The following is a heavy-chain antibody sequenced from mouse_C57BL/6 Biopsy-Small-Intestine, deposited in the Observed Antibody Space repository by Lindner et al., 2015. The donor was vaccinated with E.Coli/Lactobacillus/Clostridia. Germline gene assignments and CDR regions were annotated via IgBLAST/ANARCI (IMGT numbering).Heavy chain of an antibody. V-gene: IGHV1S29*02. D-gene: IGHD2-2*01. CDR1: GYTFTGHD. J-gene: IGHJ2*01. CDR2: VNPNSGNT. Sequence: SVKVSCKASGYTFTGHDIIWLRQAPDRGLECLGWVNPNSGNTGYTQKFQGRVSMTRDTSISTAYMELSSLTSEDTAIYYCARDLGYAPFNYWGQGTLLTVSS. CDR3: ARDLGYAPFNY.